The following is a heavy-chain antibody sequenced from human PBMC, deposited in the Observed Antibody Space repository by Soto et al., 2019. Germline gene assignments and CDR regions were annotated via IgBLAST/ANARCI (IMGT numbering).Heavy chain of an antibody. D-gene: IGHD3-10*01. V-gene: IGHV4-39*01. CDR2: IYYSGST. CDR1: GGSISSSSYY. J-gene: IGHJ4*02. Sequence: SETLSLTCTVSGGSISSSSYYWGWIRQPPGKGLEWIGSIYYSGSTYYNPSLKSRVTISVDTSKNQFSLKLSSVTAADTAVYYCAGQYYYGSGSYPYFDYWGQGTLVTVSS. CDR3: AGQYYYGSGSYPYFDY.